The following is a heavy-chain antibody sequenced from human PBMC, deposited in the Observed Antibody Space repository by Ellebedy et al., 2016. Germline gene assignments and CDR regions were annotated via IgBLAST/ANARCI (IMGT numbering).Heavy chain of an antibody. D-gene: IGHD3-10*01. CDR1: GYTFTSYA. J-gene: IGHJ4*02. V-gene: IGHV1-3*01. CDR3: ARDIVRGTMVRGVVITADN. CDR2: INAGNGNT. Sequence: ASVKVSCKASGYTFTSYAMHWVRQAPKQRLEWMGWINAGNGNTKYSQKFQGRVTITRDTSASTAFMELSSLRSEDTAVYYCARDIVRGTMVRGVVITADNWGQGTLVTVSS.